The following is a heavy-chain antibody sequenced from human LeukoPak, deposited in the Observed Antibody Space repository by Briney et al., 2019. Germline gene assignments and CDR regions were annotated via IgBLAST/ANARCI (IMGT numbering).Heavy chain of an antibody. Sequence: LTGGSLRLSCTASGFTFNRDWTAWVRQAPGKGLEWVANIKEDGSGKNYVDSVKGRFTISRDNAENSVYLQMNDLRAEDTGVYYCVTKEPSTSGWSYWGQGTLVTVSS. CDR3: VTKEPSTSGWSY. CDR2: IKEDGSGK. D-gene: IGHD6-19*01. J-gene: IGHJ4*02. V-gene: IGHV3-7*01. CDR1: GFTFNRDW.